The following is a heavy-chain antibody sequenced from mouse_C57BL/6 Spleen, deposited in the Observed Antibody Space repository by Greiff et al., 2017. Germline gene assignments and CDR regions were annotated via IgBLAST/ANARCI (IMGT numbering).Heavy chain of an antibody. CDR3: AREGGNYFDY. V-gene: IGHV1-81*01. J-gene: IGHJ2*01. CDR1: GYTFTSYG. Sequence: QVHVKQSGAELARPGASVKLSCKASGYTFTSYGISWVRQRTGQGLEWIGEIYPRSGNTYYNEKFKGKATLTADKSSSTAYMELRSLTSEDSAVXFCAREGGNYFDYWGQGTTLTVSS. CDR2: IYPRSGNT.